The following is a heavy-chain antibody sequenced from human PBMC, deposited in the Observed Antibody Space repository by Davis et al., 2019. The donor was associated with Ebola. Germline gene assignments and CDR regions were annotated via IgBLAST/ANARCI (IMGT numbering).Heavy chain of an antibody. V-gene: IGHV3-30*03. CDR2: ISYDGSNK. J-gene: IGHJ4*02. CDR3: ARGGYSGYDFDY. D-gene: IGHD5-12*01. CDR1: SFTFSRYG. Sequence: PGGSLRLSCAASSFTFSRYGMHWVRQAPGKGLEWVAVISYDGSNKYYADSVKGRFTISRDNAKNSLYLQMNSLRAEDMALYYCARGGYSGYDFDYWGQGTLVTVSS.